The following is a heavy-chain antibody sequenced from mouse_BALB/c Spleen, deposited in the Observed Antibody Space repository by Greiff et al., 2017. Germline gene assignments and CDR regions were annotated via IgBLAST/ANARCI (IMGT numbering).Heavy chain of an antibody. V-gene: IGHV5-17*02. D-gene: IGHD2-4*01. CDR1: GFTFSSFG. CDR3: ARGSYYYYDWFAY. Sequence: EVQLVESGGGLVQPGGSRKLSCAASGFTFSSFGMHWVRQAPEKGLEWVAYISSGSSTIYYADTVKGRFTISRDNPKNTLFLQMTSLRSEDTAMYYCARGSYYYYDWFAYWGQGTLVTVSA. J-gene: IGHJ3*01. CDR2: ISSGSSTI.